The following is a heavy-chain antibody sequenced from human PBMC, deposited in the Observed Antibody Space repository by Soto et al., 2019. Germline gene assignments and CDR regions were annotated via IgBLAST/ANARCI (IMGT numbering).Heavy chain of an antibody. D-gene: IGHD2-8*01. J-gene: IGHJ4*02. CDR2: IYSGETT. V-gene: IGHV3-53*01. CDR1: GFNVNGDY. Sequence: GGSLRLSCAASGFNVNGDYMNWVRQPPGKGQEWVASIYSGETTYYADSVRGRFTISSDKSKNTLYFQLSSLRIEDTAVYYCTRDGRGLGRLSVCEYWGQGVLVTVSS. CDR3: TRDGRGLGRLSVCEY.